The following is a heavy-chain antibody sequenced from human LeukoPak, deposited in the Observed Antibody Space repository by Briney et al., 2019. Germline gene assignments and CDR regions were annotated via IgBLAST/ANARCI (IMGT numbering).Heavy chain of an antibody. CDR2: ITSSSSHI. J-gene: IGHJ4*02. CDR1: GFTFSSYS. V-gene: IGHV3-21*01. Sequence: GGPLRLSCAASGFTFSSYSMNWVRQAPGKGLEWVSSITSSSSHIYYADSVKGRFTISRDNAKNSLYLQMNSLRAEDTAMYYCARVGGSYLDYWGQGTLVTVSS. D-gene: IGHD1-26*01. CDR3: ARVGGSYLDY.